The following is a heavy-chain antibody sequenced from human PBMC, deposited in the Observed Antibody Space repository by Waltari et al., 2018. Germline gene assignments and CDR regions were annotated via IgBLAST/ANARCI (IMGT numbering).Heavy chain of an antibody. J-gene: IGHJ2*01. D-gene: IGHD7-27*01. CDR2: IYYSGST. Sequence: QLQLQESGPGLVKPSETLSLTCTVSGGSISSSSYYWGWIRQPPGKGLEWVGSIYYSGSTSYNPSLKSRVTISVDTSKNQFSLKLSSVTAADTAVYYCARARKLGGYFDLWGRGTLVTVSS. CDR3: ARARKLGGYFDL. CDR1: GGSISSSSYY. V-gene: IGHV4-39*07.